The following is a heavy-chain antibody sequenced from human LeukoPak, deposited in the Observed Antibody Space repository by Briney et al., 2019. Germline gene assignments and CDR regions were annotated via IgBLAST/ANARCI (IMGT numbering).Heavy chain of an antibody. CDR2: ISYDGSNK. CDR1: GFTFSSYG. J-gene: IGHJ6*02. D-gene: IGHD1-1*01. CDR3: AKDTNKKYYYYYGMDV. Sequence: GGSLRLSCAASGFTFSSYGMHWVRQAPGKGLEWVAVISYDGSNKYYADSVKGRFTISRDNSKNTLYLQMNSLRAEDTAVYYCAKDTNKKYYYYYGMDVWGQGTTVTVSS. V-gene: IGHV3-30*18.